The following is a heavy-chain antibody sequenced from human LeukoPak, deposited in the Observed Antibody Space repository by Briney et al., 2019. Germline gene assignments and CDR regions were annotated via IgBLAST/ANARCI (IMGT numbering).Heavy chain of an antibody. CDR1: GYTFTDYY. J-gene: IGHJ3*02. CDR3: ARDYLWGGSDAFDM. Sequence: ASVKVSCKASGYTFTDYYMHWVRQAPGQGLGWMGWINLNSGGTGYALKFQGRVMMTRDTSISTAYMELSRLRSDDTAVYYCARDYLWGGSDAFDMWGQGTMVIVSS. CDR2: INLNSGGT. V-gene: IGHV1-2*02. D-gene: IGHD3-16*01.